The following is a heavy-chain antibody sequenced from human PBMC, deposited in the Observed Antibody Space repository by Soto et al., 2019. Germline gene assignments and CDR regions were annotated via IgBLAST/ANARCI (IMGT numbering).Heavy chain of an antibody. V-gene: IGHV3-23*01. CDR1: GFTFSSYA. J-gene: IGHJ3*02. CDR3: AKADIDYIWGSYRYRGAFDI. CDR2: ISGSGGST. Sequence: GGSLRLSCAASGFTFSSYAMSWVRQAPGKGLEWVSAISGSGGSTYYADSVKGRFTISRDNSKNTLYLQMNSLRAEDTAVYYCAKADIDYIWGSYRYRGAFDIWGQGTMVTVSS. D-gene: IGHD3-16*02.